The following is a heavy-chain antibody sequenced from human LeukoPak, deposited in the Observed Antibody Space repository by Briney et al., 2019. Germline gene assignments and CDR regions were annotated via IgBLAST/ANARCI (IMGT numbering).Heavy chain of an antibody. V-gene: IGHV1-69*13. CDR1: GGTFSSYA. D-gene: IGHD2-2*01. J-gene: IGHJ3*02. Sequence: GASVKVSCKASGGTFSSYAISWVRQAPGQGLEWMGGIIPIFGTANYAQKFQGRVTITADESTSTAYMELSSLRSEDTAVYYCARAISGGCSSTSCYSTVNDAFDIWGQGTMVTVSS. CDR3: ARAISGGCSSTSCYSTVNDAFDI. CDR2: IIPIFGTA.